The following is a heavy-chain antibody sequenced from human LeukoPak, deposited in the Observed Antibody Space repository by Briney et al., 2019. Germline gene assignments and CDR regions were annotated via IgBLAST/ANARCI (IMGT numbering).Heavy chain of an antibody. J-gene: IGHJ4*02. Sequence: GTSVKVSCKASGFTFTNSAMQWVRQARGQRLEWVGWIVVGSGDTNYAQKSQERVTITRDMSTSTAYMELSSLRSEDTAVYYCAADLSYGDGTLFDYWGQGTLVTVSS. V-gene: IGHV1-58*02. D-gene: IGHD4-17*01. CDR2: IVVGSGDT. CDR3: AADLSYGDGTLFDY. CDR1: GFTFTNSA.